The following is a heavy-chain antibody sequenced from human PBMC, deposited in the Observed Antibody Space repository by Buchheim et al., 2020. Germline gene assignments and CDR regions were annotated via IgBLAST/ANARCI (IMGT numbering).Heavy chain of an antibody. CDR1: GGSISSSSYY. CDR2: IYYSGST. J-gene: IGHJ4*02. CDR3: ARDRRSYYYDSSGYYYGAPFDY. V-gene: IGHV4-39*07. Sequence: QLQLQESGPGLVKPSETLSLTCTVPGGSISSSSYYWGWIRQPPGKGLKWIGSIYYSGSTYYNPSPKSRVTISVDTSKNQFSLKLSSVTAADTAVYYCARDRRSYYYDSSGYYYGAPFDYWGQGTL. D-gene: IGHD3-22*01.